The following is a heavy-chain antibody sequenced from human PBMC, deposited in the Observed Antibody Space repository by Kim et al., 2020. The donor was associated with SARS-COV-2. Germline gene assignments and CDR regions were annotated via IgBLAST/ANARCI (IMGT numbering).Heavy chain of an antibody. J-gene: IGHJ5*02. Sequence: SETLSLTCTVSAGSINSSHYYWVWIRQPPGKGLEWIGSIYYYGTTSYNPSLKSRVTISVDTSKNRFSLKLNSVTAADTAVYYCASRYNSGWADQDWFDPWGQGTLVTVSS. CDR3: ASRYNSGWADQDWFDP. D-gene: IGHD6-19*01. CDR1: AGSINSSHYY. CDR2: IYYYGTT. V-gene: IGHV4-39*01.